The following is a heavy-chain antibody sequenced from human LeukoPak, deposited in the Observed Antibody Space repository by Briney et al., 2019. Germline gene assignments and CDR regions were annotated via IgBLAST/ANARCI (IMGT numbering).Heavy chain of an antibody. Sequence: PGASLRLSCAASGFTFSSYAMSWVRQAPGKGLEWVSAISGSGGSTYYADSVKGRFTISRDNSKNTLYLQMNSLRAEDTAVHYCAKPLPAWIQLWSGFDYWGQGTLVTVSS. J-gene: IGHJ4*02. D-gene: IGHD5-18*01. V-gene: IGHV3-23*01. CDR3: AKPLPAWIQLWSGFDY. CDR1: GFTFSSYA. CDR2: ISGSGGST.